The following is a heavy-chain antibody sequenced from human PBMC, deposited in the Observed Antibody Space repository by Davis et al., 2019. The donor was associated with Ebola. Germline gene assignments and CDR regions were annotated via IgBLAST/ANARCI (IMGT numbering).Heavy chain of an antibody. Sequence: PGGSLRLSCAASGFTFSSYTLNWVRQAPGKGLEWVSTISDRSEHTHYADSVKGRFTISRDDSKNTVFLHMNSLRAEDTAIYYCTTRLRHHFDYWGQGTLVTVS. D-gene: IGHD1-1*01. CDR3: TTRLRHHFDY. CDR1: GFTFSSYT. V-gene: IGHV3-23*01. CDR2: ISDRSEHT. J-gene: IGHJ4*02.